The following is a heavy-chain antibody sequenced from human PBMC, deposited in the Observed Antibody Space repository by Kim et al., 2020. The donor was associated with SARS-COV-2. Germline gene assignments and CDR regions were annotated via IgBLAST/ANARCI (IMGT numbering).Heavy chain of an antibody. Sequence: GGSLRLSCAASRFTFSSSAMTWVRQAPGKGLEWVSSIFGSGHGTYYADSVKGRFIISRDNSENTLYLQMNDLRADDTAVYYGAKNVHITSVTFLWYFDLWGRGTSVIVSS. D-gene: IGHD2-2*01. CDR1: RFTFSSSA. J-gene: IGHJ2*01. V-gene: IGHV3-23*01. CDR3: AKNVHITSVTFLWYFDL. CDR2: IFGSGHGT.